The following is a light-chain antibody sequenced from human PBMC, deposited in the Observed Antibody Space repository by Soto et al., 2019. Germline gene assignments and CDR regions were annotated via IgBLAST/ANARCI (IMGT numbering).Light chain of an antibody. Sequence: QSALTQPASVSGSPGQSITISCTGTSSDVGSYNLVSWYQQYPDKAPKLMIYEVSKWPSGVSNRFSGSKSGNTASLTISGLQVEDEADYYCSSHAGSSIVFGTGTKLTVL. CDR1: SSDVGSYNL. CDR2: EVS. CDR3: SSHAGSSIV. J-gene: IGLJ1*01. V-gene: IGLV2-23*02.